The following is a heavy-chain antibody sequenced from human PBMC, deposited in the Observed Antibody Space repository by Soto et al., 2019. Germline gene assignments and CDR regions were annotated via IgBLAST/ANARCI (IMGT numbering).Heavy chain of an antibody. CDR2: ISYDGSNK. V-gene: IGHV3-30-3*01. Sequence: QVQLVESGGGVVQPGRSLRLSCAASGFTFSSYAMHWVRQAPGKGLEWVAVISYDGSNKYYADSVKGRFTISRDNSKNTLYLQMNSLRAEDTAVYYCARTTVVTGGAFDIWGQGTMVTASS. CDR3: ARTTVVTGGAFDI. J-gene: IGHJ3*02. CDR1: GFTFSSYA. D-gene: IGHD4-17*01.